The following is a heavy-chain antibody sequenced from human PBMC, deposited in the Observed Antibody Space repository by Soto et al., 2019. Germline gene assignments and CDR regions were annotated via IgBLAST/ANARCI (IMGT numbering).Heavy chain of an antibody. CDR3: ARGGSTIFGVVIYYYYYGMDV. CDR1: GGSFSGYY. CDR2: INHSGST. Sequence: SETLSLTCAVYGGSFSGYYWSWIRQPPGKGLEWIGEINHSGSTNYNPSLKSRVTISVDTSKNQFSLKLSSVTAADTAVYYCARGGSTIFGVVIYYYYYGMDVWGEGTTVTVSS. V-gene: IGHV4-34*01. J-gene: IGHJ6*04. D-gene: IGHD3-3*01.